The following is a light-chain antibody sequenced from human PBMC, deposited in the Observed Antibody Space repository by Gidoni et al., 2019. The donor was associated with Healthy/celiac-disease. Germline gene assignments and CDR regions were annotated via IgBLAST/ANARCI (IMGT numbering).Light chain of an antibody. V-gene: IGKV1-39*01. J-gene: IGKJ4*01. CDR3: QQSYSTPRLT. CDR2: AAS. CDR1: QSISSY. Sequence: DIQMTQSPSSLSASVGDRVTITCRASQSISSYLNWYQQKPGKAPKLLIYAASSLQRWVPSRFSGMGSGTDFTLTISSLQPEDFVTYYCQQSYSTPRLTFGGGTKVEIK.